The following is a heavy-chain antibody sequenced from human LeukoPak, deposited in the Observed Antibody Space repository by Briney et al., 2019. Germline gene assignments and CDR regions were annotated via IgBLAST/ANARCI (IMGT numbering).Heavy chain of an antibody. D-gene: IGHD4-11*01. CDR2: IYYSGST. Sequence: SETLSLTXTVSGGSISSSSYYWGWIRQPPGKGLEWIGSIYYSGSTYYNPSLKSRVTISVDTSKNQFSLKLSSVTAADTAVYYCAISYSNYDYYYMDVWGKGTTVTVSS. CDR3: AISYSNYDYYYMDV. CDR1: GGSISSSSYY. J-gene: IGHJ6*03. V-gene: IGHV4-39*01.